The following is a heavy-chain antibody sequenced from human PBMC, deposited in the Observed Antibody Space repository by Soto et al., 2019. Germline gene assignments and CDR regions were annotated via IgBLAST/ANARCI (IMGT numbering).Heavy chain of an antibody. V-gene: IGHV1-2*04. D-gene: IGHD2-15*01. CDR3: ARDRGYCSGGSCYVFDY. CDR1: GYTFTGYY. J-gene: IGHJ4*02. CDR2: INPNSGGT. Sequence: QVQLVQSGAEVKKPGASVKVSCKASGYTFTGYYMHWVRQAPGQGLEWMGWINPNSGGTNYAQKFQGWVTMTRDTSISTAYMELSRLRSDVTAVYYCARDRGYCSGGSCYVFDYWGQGTLVTVSS.